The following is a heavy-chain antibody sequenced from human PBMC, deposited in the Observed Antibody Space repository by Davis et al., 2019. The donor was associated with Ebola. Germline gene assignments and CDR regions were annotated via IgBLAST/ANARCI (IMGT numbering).Heavy chain of an antibody. Sequence: GESLKISCAASGFTFSSYAMSWVRQAPGKGLEWVSAISGSGGSTYYADSVKGRFTISRDNSKNTLYLQMNSLRAEDTAVYYCAKGYQLLDYWGQGTLVTVSS. D-gene: IGHD2-2*01. CDR2: ISGSGGST. CDR3: AKGYQLLDY. V-gene: IGHV3-23*01. CDR1: GFTFSSYA. J-gene: IGHJ4*02.